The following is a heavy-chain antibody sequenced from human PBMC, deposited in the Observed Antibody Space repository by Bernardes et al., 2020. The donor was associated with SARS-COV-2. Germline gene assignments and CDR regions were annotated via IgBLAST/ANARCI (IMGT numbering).Heavy chain of an antibody. CDR1: GGSSSGYY. V-gene: IGHV4-34*01. Sequence: SETLSLTCAVYGGSSSGYYTWIRQSPGKGLEWIGEINYSGTANYSPSVRSRGGISVDTSKNQFSLRLSDVTAAETATYYCARGLMIGGAYYGLDVWGQGTPVTVSS. J-gene: IGHJ6*02. D-gene: IGHD2-15*01. CDR2: INYSGTA. CDR3: ARGLMIGGAYYGLDV.